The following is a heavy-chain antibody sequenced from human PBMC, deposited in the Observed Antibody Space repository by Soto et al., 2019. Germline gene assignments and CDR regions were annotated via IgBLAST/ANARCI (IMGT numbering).Heavy chain of an antibody. D-gene: IGHD3-22*01. Sequence: LSLTFTVSGGSISSGGYYWSWIRQHPGKGLEWIGYIYYSGSTYYNPSLKSRVTISVDTSKNQFSLKLSSVTAADTAVYYCARGSRLFAFDYWGQGTLVTVSS. CDR3: ARGSRLFAFDY. CDR2: IYYSGST. J-gene: IGHJ4*02. V-gene: IGHV4-31*03. CDR1: GGSISSGGYY.